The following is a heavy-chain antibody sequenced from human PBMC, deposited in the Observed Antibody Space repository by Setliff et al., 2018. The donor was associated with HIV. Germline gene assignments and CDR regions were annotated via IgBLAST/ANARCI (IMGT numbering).Heavy chain of an antibody. Sequence: SETLSLTCTVSGGSISSYYWSWIRQPPGKGLEWIGDIYDSGRTNYNPYLKSRVSITVDTSENQFSLKLTSVTAADTAVYYCARDRSVPGTYRYFDYWGQGTLVTVSS. V-gene: IGHV4-59*01. J-gene: IGHJ4*02. CDR1: GGSISSYY. CDR3: ARDRSVPGTYRYFDY. CDR2: IYDSGRT. D-gene: IGHD2-2*01.